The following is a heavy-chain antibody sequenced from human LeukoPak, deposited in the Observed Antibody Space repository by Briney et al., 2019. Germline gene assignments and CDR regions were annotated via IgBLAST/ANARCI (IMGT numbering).Heavy chain of an antibody. CDR3: ARRRYYDSSGYYYHGYFQH. D-gene: IGHD3-22*01. CDR1: GGSFSGYY. J-gene: IGHJ1*01. CDR2: INHSGST. Sequence: SETLSLTCAVYGGSFSGYYWSWIRQPPGKGLEWIGEINHSGSTNYNPSLKSRVTISVDTSKNQFSLKLSSVTAADTAVYYCARRRYYDSSGYYYHGYFQHWGQGTLVTVSS. V-gene: IGHV4-34*01.